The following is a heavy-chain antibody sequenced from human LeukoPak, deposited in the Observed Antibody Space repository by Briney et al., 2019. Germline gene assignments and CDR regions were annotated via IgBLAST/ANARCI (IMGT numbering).Heavy chain of an antibody. D-gene: IGHD6-6*01. J-gene: IGHJ4*02. CDR1: GGSFSGYY. CDR2: INHSGST. Sequence: PSETLSLTCAVYGGSFSGYYWSWIRQPPGKGLEWIGEINHSGSTNYNPSLKSRVTISVDTSKNQFSLKLSSVTAADTAVYYCARRLIAARGTLDYWGQGTLVTVSS. CDR3: ARRLIAARGTLDY. V-gene: IGHV4-34*01.